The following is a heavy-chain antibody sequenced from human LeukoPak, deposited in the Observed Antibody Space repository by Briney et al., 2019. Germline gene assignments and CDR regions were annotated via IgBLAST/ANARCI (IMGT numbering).Heavy chain of an antibody. J-gene: IGHJ6*02. V-gene: IGHV1-2*02. CDR2: INPNSGGT. D-gene: IGHD3-16*01. Sequence: GASVKVSCKASGYTFTGYYMHWVRQAPGQGLEWMGWINPNSGGTNYAQKFQGRVTITRDTSISTAYMELSRLRSDDTAVYYCARDFLGDYYYGMDVWGQGTTVTVSS. CDR1: GYTFTGYY. CDR3: ARDFLGDYYYGMDV.